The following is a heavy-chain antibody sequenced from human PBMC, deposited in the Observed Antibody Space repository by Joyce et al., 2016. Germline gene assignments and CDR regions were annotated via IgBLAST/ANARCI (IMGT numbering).Heavy chain of an antibody. CDR1: GFTFSSDF. J-gene: IGHJ4*02. V-gene: IGHV3-21*01. CDR3: ARDRGVGVKGFDY. D-gene: IGHD1-26*01. CDR2: ITGTTTSI. Sequence: EVHLVESGGGLVKPGGSLRLSCAASGFTFSSDFMAWVRQAPGKGLEWVAYITGTTTSIQYADSVKGRFIISRDNAKNSLYLQMNSLRAEDTAVYYCARDRGVGVKGFDYWGQGTLVTVSS.